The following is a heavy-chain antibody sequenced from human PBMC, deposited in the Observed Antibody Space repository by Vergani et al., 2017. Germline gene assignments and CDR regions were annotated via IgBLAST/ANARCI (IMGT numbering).Heavy chain of an antibody. J-gene: IGHJ4*02. Sequence: QVQLVQSGAEVKKPGASVKVSCKASGYTFTGYYMHWVRQAPGQGLEWMGWINPNSGGTNYAQKFQGRVTMTRDPSISTAYMELSRLRSDDTAVYYCARDPPIDSGYDHSLDYWGQGTLVTVSS. CDR2: INPNSGGT. D-gene: IGHD5-12*01. V-gene: IGHV1-2*02. CDR1: GYTFTGYY. CDR3: ARDPPIDSGYDHSLDY.